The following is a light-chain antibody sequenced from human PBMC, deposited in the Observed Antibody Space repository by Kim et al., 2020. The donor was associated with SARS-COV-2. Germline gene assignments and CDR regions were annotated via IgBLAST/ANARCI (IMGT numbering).Light chain of an antibody. Sequence: GEGFPFSCMGSNLNIGAGYDVHGYKRVPGTAPKLLIFGYYNRPSGVPDRFSGSKSGSSASLAITGLKAEDEVDYSCQSYDNTLSGVFGTGTQLTVL. V-gene: IGLV1-40*01. CDR3: QSYDNTLSGV. CDR2: GYY. J-gene: IGLJ1*01. CDR1: NLNIGAGYD.